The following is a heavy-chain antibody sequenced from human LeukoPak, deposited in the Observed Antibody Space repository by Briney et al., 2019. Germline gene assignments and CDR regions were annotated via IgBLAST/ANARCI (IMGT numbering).Heavy chain of an antibody. CDR1: GGSFGGYY. CDR3: ARRPWGIAVAGTAFDY. Sequence: SETLSLTCAVYGGSFGGYYWSWIRQPPGKGLEWIGEINHSGSTNYNPSLKSRVTISVDTSKNQFSLKLSSVTAADTAVYYCARRPWGIAVAGTAFDYWGQGTLVTVSS. CDR2: INHSGST. D-gene: IGHD6-19*01. V-gene: IGHV4-34*01. J-gene: IGHJ4*02.